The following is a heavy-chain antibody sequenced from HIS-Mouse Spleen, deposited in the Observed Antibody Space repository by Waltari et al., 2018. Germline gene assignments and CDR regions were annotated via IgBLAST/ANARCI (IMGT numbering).Heavy chain of an antibody. J-gene: IGHJ4*02. CDR3: ARGQYYYDSSGYYYFDY. CDR2: IYYSGST. Sequence: QVQLQESGPGLVKPSETLSLTCTVPGGSISSYYWSWIRQPPGKGLERIGYIYYSGSTNYNPSLKSRVTISVDTSKNQFSLKLSSVTAADTAVYYCARGQYYYDSSGYYYFDYWGQGTLVTVSS. V-gene: IGHV4-59*01. D-gene: IGHD3-22*01. CDR1: GGSISSYY.